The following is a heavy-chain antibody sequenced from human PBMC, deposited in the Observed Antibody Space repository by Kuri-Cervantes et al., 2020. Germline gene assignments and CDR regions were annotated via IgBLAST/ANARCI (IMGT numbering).Heavy chain of an antibody. J-gene: IGHJ5*02. CDR3: ARRYYDFWSGYPRVGWFDP. Sequence: GSLRLSCTVSGGSISSGDYYWSWIRQPPGKGLEWIGSIYYSGSTYYNPSLKSRVTISVDTSKNQFSLKLSSVTAADTAVYYCARRYYDFWSGYPRVGWFDPWGQGTLVTVSS. V-gene: IGHV4-39*01. CDR1: GGSISSGDYY. CDR2: IYYSGST. D-gene: IGHD3-3*01.